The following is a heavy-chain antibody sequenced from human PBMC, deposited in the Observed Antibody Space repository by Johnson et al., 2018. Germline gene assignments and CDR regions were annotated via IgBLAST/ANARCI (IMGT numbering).Heavy chain of an antibody. D-gene: IGHD1-26*01. CDR1: GFTFSIYS. J-gene: IGHJ4*02. V-gene: IGHV3-23*03. CDR3: VKDAGRVLGGPPA. Sequence: VQLVESGGGLVQPGGSRRLSCAASGFTFSIYSMIWVRQAPGKGLEWVSSIHGGDYTTYHAGSVKGRFTISRDNSKNPLYLQMNGLRVEDTAIYYCVKDAGRVLGGPPAWGQGTLVTVSS. CDR2: IHGGDYTT.